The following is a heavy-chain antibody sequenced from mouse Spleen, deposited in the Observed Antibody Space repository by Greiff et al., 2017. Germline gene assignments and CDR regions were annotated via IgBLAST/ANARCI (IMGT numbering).Heavy chain of an antibody. CDR1: GYTFTSYW. D-gene: IGHD2-12*01. CDR2: INPSSGYT. CDR3: ARLAYYSYYSYDVGSFDY. Sequence: VQLQESGAELAKPGASVKLSCKASGYTFTSYWMHWVKQRPGQGLEWIGYINPSSGYTKYNQKFKDKATLTADKSSSTAYMQLSSLTYEDSAVYYCARLAYYSYYSYDVGSFDYWGQGTTLTVSS. V-gene: IGHV1-7*01. J-gene: IGHJ2*01.